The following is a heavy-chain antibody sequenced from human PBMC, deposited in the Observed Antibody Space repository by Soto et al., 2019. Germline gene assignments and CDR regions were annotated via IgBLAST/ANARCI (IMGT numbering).Heavy chain of an antibody. D-gene: IGHD3-16*01. CDR1: GFTFSSYA. V-gene: IGHV3-23*01. CDR2: ISGSGGST. Sequence: EVQLLESGGGLVQPGGSLRLSCAASGFTFSSYAMSWVRQAPGKGLEWVSAISGSGGSTYYADSVKGRFTISRDNSKNTLYLQMHSLRAEDTAVYYCAQYRWGGGGTPGGNTWGYMDVWGKGTTVTVSS. J-gene: IGHJ6*03. CDR3: AQYRWGGGGTPGGNTWGYMDV.